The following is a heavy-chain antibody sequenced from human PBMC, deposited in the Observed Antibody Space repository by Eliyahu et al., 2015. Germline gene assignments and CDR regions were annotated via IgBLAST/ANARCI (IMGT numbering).Heavy chain of an antibody. J-gene: IGHJ4*02. V-gene: IGHV3-49*02. CDR3: TRQTVHLGELSPIWYFDY. Sequence: GKGLEWVGFIRSKAYGGTTEYAASVKGRFTISRDDSKSIAYLQMNSLKTEDTAVYYCTRQTVHLGELSPIWYFDYWGQGTLVTVSS. CDR2: IRSKAYGGTT. D-gene: IGHD3-16*02.